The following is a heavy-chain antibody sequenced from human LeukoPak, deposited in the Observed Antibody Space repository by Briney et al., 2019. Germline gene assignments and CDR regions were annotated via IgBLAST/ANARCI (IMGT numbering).Heavy chain of an antibody. J-gene: IGHJ4*02. CDR3: ARAQRSISGDCYFDY. D-gene: IGHD3-3*01. CDR1: GFTFSDYY. Sequence: GGSLRLSCAAPGFTFSDYYMSWIRQAPGKGLEWVSYISSSGSTIYYADSVKGRFTISRDNAKNSLYLQMNSLRAEDTAVYYCARAQRSISGDCYFDYWGQGTLVTVSS. V-gene: IGHV3-11*04. CDR2: ISSSGSTI.